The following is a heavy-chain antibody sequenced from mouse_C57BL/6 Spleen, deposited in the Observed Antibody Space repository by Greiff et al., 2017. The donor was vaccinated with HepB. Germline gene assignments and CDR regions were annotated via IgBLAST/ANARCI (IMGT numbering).Heavy chain of an antibody. CDR1: GYSITSGYY. V-gene: IGHV3-6*01. CDR3: AKDGYYQGLFAY. D-gene: IGHD2-3*01. CDR2: ISYDGSN. J-gene: IGHJ3*01. Sequence: ESGPGLVKPSQSLSLTCSVTGYSITSGYYWNWIRQFPGNKLEWMGYISYDGSNNYNPSLKNRISITRDTSKNQFFLKLNSVTTEDTATYYCAKDGYYQGLFAYWGQGTLVTVSA.